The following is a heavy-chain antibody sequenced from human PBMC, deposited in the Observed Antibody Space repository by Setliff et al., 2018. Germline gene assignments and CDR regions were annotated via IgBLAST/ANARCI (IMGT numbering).Heavy chain of an antibody. CDR3: AREVRGVIIRTDYFDY. CDR2: IYYSGST. D-gene: IGHD3-10*01. CDR1: GGSISSSSYY. V-gene: IGHV4-39*07. J-gene: IGHJ4*02. Sequence: SETLSLTCTVSGGSISSSSYYWGWIRQPPGKGLEWIGSIYYSGSTYSNPSFKSRVTISVDTSKNQFSLKLSSVTAADTAVYYCAREVRGVIIRTDYFDYWGQGTLVTVSS.